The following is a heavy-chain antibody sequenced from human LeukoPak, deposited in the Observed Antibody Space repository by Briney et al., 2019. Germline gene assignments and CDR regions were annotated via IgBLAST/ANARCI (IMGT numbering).Heavy chain of an antibody. CDR3: ARDRWWDGYRLWDY. J-gene: IGHJ4*02. CDR2: IYTSGST. V-gene: IGHV4-4*07. Sequence: SETLSLTCTVSGGSISSYYWSWIRQPAGKGLEWIGRIYTSGSTNYNPSLKSRVTMSVDTSKNQFSLKLSSVTAADTAVYYCARDRWWDGYRLWDYWGQGTLVTVSS. D-gene: IGHD5-24*01. CDR1: GGSISSYY.